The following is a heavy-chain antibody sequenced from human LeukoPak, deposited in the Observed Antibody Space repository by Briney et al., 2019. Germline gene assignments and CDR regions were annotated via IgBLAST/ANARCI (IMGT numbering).Heavy chain of an antibody. D-gene: IGHD5-12*01. CDR1: GGSFSGYY. CDR3: ARHFLRGGFDS. J-gene: IGHJ4*02. CDR2: IYETGHT. V-gene: IGHV4-59*08. Sequence: SETLSLTCAVYGGSFSGYYWSWIRQPPGKGLEWIAYIYETGHTGYNPSLKTRVTISLDTSKNQFSLKLNSVTAADTAVYYCARHFLRGGFDSWGQGTLVAVSS.